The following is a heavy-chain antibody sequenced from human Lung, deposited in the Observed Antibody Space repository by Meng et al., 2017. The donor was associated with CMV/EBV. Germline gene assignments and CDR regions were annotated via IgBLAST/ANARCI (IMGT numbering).Heavy chain of an antibody. V-gene: IGHV3-30-3*01. D-gene: IGHD6-19*01. CDR1: GFTFSRFA. CDR2: ISYDGSNK. CDR3: ARGIAVAPPAD. Sequence: GGSLRLXCAASGFTFSRFAMHWVRQAPGKGLEWVAVISYDGSNKYYADSVKGRFTISRDNSKNTLYLQMNSLRAEDTAVYHCARGIAVAPPADWGQGPLVTVSS. J-gene: IGHJ4*02.